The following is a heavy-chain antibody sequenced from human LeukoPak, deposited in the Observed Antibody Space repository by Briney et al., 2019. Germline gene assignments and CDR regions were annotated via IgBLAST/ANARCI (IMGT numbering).Heavy chain of an antibody. D-gene: IGHD3-10*01. V-gene: IGHV4-34*01. CDR3: ARGPYYGSGSYYGMDV. J-gene: IGHJ6*02. CDR2: INHSGST. CDR1: GGSFSGYY. Sequence: PSETLSLTCAVYGGSFSGYYWSWIRQPPGKGLEWIGEINHSGSTNYNPSLKSRVTISVDTSKNQFSLKLSSVTAADTAVYYCARGPYYGSGSYYGMDVSGQGTTVTVSS.